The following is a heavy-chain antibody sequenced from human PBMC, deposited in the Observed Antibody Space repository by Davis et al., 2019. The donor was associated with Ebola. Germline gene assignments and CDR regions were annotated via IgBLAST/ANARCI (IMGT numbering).Heavy chain of an antibody. CDR2: IRYDGSNK. CDR3: ASGLRGYSYGNWFDP. Sequence: PGGSLRLSCAASGFTFSSYGMHWVRQAPGKGLEWVAFIRYDGSNKYYADSVKGRFTISRDNAENSLYLQMNSLRAEDTAVYYCASGLRGYSYGNWFDPWGQGTLVTVSS. D-gene: IGHD5-18*01. CDR1: GFTFSSYG. J-gene: IGHJ5*02. V-gene: IGHV3-30*02.